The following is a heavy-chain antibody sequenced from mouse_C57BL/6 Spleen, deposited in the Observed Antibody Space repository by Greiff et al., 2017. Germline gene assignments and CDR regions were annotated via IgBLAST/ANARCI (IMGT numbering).Heavy chain of an antibody. CDR3: ARDGYYVGYMDY. V-gene: IGHV1-37*01. CDR2: INPYNGDT. D-gene: IGHD2-3*01. CDR1: GYSFTGYF. Sequence: EVKLEESGPELVKPGASVKISCKASGYSFTGYFMNWVKQSHGKSLEWIGPINPYNGDTFYNQKFKGQATLTVDKSSSTARMELLRLTSVDFAVXCCARDGYYVGYMDYWGQGTTLTVSS. J-gene: IGHJ2*01.